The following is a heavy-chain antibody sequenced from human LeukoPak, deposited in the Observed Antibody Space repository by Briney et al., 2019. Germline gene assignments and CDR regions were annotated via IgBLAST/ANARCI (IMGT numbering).Heavy chain of an antibody. J-gene: IGHJ4*02. V-gene: IGHV1-2*02. CDR1: GYTFTGYY. CDR2: INPNSGGT. D-gene: IGHD3-10*01. Sequence: GASVKVSCKASGYTFTGYYMHWVRQAPGQGLEWMGWINPNSGGTNYAQKFQGRVTMTRDTSISTAYMELSRLRSDDTAVYYCARDRAGVLWFGELSGDYWGQGTLVTVSS. CDR3: ARDRAGVLWFGELSGDY.